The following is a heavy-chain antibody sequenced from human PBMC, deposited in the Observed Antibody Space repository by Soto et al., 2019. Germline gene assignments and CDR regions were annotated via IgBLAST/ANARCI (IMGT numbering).Heavy chain of an antibody. J-gene: IGHJ6*02. V-gene: IGHV1-69*13. D-gene: IGHD5-12*01. CDR1: GGTFSSYA. CDR2: IIPIFGTA. Sequence: GASVKVSCKASGGTFSSYATSWVRQAPGQRLEWMGGIIPIFGTANYAQKFQGRVTITANESTSTAYMELSSLRSEDTAVYYCARDLLTQRGYSGTDYYYGMDVWGQGTTVTVSS. CDR3: ARDLLTQRGYSGTDYYYGMDV.